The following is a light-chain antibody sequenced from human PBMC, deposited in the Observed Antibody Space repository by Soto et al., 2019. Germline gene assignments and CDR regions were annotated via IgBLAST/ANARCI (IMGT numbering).Light chain of an antibody. J-gene: IGKJ3*01. CDR2: DAS. Sequence: DIQMTQSPSTLSASVGDRVTITCRTSQNIDRWLAWYQQRPGKAPQLLIYDASTLESGVPSRFSGSGSGTEFALTITSLQSEDFGTYYCQQYTAYHFGPGTKVDIK. CDR3: QQYTAYH. V-gene: IGKV1-5*01. CDR1: QNIDRW.